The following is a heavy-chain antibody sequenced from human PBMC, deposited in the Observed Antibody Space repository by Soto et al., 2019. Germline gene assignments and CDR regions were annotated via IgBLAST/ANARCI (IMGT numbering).Heavy chain of an antibody. V-gene: IGHV3-30*18. CDR2: VSYDGSFK. Sequence: QVQLVESGGGVVQPGGSLRLSCEASEFNFSKFGIHWVRQAPFKGLEWVAVVSYDGSFKYYADSVKGRFTISRDNSKNTLYLQMNSLRPEDAALYYCAKDSDQLLFDYYYYGMDVWGQGTTVTVSS. CDR1: EFNFSKFG. J-gene: IGHJ6*02. CDR3: AKDSDQLLFDYYYYGMDV. D-gene: IGHD2-2*01.